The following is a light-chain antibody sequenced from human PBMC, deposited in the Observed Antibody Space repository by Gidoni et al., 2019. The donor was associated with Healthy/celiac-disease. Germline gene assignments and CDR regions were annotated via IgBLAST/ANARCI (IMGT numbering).Light chain of an antibody. CDR1: QSVSSY. CDR3: QQYNNWLYT. CDR2: GAS. V-gene: IGKV3-15*01. Sequence: DIVMTQPPATLSVSPGERATLSCRASQSVSSYLAWYQQKPGQAPRLLIYGASTRATGIPARFSGSGSGTEFTLTISSLQSEDFAVYYCQQYNNWLYTFGQGTKLEIK. J-gene: IGKJ2*01.